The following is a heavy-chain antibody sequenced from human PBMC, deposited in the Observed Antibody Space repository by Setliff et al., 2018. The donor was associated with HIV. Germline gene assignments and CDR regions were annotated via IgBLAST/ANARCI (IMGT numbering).Heavy chain of an antibody. V-gene: IGHV3-48*03. CDR2: ISSSDSTV. J-gene: IGHJ4*02. D-gene: IGHD4-17*01. CDR3: ARLSPPDDYGDLGGVDY. CDR1: GFTFSSYE. Sequence: GGSLRLSCAASGFTFSSYEMNWVRQAPGKGLEWVAYISSSDSTVYYIDSVKGRFTIYRHNAENSLFLQMDSLRAEDTAVYYCARLSPPDDYGDLGGVDYWGQGTLVTVS.